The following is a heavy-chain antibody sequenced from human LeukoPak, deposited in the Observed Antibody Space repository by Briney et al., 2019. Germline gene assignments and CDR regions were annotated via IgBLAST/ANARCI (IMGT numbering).Heavy chain of an antibody. V-gene: IGHV3-30*18. D-gene: IGHD1-26*01. J-gene: IGHJ4*02. CDR2: ISHDASDE. CDR3: VKALVGQTSGY. CDR1: GFSFSGYG. Sequence: GRSLRLSCTASGFSFSGYGMHWVRQAPGKGLEWLAVISHDASDEYYADSVKGRFTISRGNAKNMIYLQMISLRAEDTAVYYCVKALVGQTSGYWGQGTRVTVST.